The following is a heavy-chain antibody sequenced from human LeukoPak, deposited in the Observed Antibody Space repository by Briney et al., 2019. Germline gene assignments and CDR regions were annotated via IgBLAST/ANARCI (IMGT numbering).Heavy chain of an antibody. Sequence: SETLSLTCAVYGVSFSGYYWSWIRQPPGKGLEWIGEINHSGSTNYNPSLKSRVTISVDTSKNQFSLKLSSVTAADTAVYYCASLAMVRGVKFDYWGQGTLVTVSS. V-gene: IGHV4-34*01. CDR2: INHSGST. D-gene: IGHD3-10*01. CDR3: ASLAMVRGVKFDY. CDR1: GVSFSGYY. J-gene: IGHJ4*02.